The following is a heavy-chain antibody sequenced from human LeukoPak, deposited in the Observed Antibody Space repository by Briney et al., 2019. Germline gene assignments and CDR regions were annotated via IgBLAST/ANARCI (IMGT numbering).Heavy chain of an antibody. D-gene: IGHD2-8*01. J-gene: IGHJ4*02. CDR3: AKESPYCTNGVCYRPFDY. CDR1: GFTFSSYA. CDR2: ISGSGGST. V-gene: IGHV3-23*01. Sequence: GGSLRLSCAASGFTFSSYAMSWVRQAPGKGLEWVSAISGSGGSTYYADSVKGRFTIPRDNSKNTLYLQMNSLRAEDTAVYYCAKESPYCTNGVCYRPFDYWGQGTLVTVSS.